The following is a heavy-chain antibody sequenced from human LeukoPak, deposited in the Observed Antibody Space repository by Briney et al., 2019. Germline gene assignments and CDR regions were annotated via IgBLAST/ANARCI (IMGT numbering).Heavy chain of an antibody. CDR3: ARDQVGATIDFDY. J-gene: IGHJ4*02. Sequence: GGSLRLSCVASGFTFRDYWMTWVRQAPGKGLEWVSSISSSSSYIYYADSVKGRFTISRDNAKNSLYLQMNSLRAEDTAVYYCARDQVGATIDFDYWGQGTLVTVSS. CDR1: GFTFRDYW. D-gene: IGHD1-26*01. CDR2: ISSSSSYI. V-gene: IGHV3-21*01.